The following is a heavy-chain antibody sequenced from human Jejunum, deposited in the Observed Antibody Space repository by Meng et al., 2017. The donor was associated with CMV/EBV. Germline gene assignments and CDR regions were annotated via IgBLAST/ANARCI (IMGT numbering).Heavy chain of an antibody. CDR2: IHNSGST. V-gene: IGHV4-31*02. D-gene: IGHD2-2*01. CDR3: AREACTTTSCSYDY. CDR1: GGPISSGGNS. Sequence: GGPISSGGNSWGWLRQHPGKGLELIGYIHNSGSTHRNPSLASRVTMSVDTSKNQFSLKLSSVIAADTAVYYCAREACTTTSCSYDYWGQGALVTVSS. J-gene: IGHJ4*02.